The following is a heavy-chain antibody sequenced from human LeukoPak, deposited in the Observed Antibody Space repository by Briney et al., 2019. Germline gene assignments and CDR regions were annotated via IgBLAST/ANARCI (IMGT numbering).Heavy chain of an antibody. CDR1: GYTFTEYA. D-gene: IGHD6-19*01. CDR3: ARGGPNRSGWTLDY. V-gene: IGHV1-3*01. CDR2: IDADSGST. J-gene: IGHJ4*02. Sequence: GAPVKVSCKASGYTFTEYAMHWVRLAPGHGLEWMGWIDADSGSTESSQRFQGRLSITWDTSATTAYMELSSLTSEDTAVYYCARGGPNRSGWTLDYWGPGTLVTVSS.